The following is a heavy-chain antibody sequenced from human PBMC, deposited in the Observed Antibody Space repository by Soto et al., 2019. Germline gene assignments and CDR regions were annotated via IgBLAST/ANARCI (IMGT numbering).Heavy chain of an antibody. V-gene: IGHV1-3*01. CDR3: ARVSGWYFLDY. Sequence: ASVKVCCKASGYTFTSYARQWVRQAPGQRLEWMGWINAGNGNTKYSQKFQGRVTITRDTSASTVYMELSSLRSEDTAVYYCARVSGWYFLDYWGQGTLVTVSS. J-gene: IGHJ4*02. CDR2: INAGNGNT. D-gene: IGHD6-19*01. CDR1: GYTFTSYA.